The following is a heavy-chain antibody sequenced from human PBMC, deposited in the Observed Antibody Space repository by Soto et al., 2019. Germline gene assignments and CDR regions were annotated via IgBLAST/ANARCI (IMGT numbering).Heavy chain of an antibody. J-gene: IGHJ4*02. Sequence: ASGTVSCKSSTSTFTPHRIRWGREAPGQGLERMGWISAYNGNTNYAKKLQGRVTMTTDTSTSTAYMALRSLRSDDTAVYYCARNDYGDYVLDYWGQGTLVTVSS. D-gene: IGHD4-17*01. CDR3: ARNDYGDYVLDY. V-gene: IGHV1-18*01. CDR1: TSTFTPHR. CDR2: ISAYNGNT.